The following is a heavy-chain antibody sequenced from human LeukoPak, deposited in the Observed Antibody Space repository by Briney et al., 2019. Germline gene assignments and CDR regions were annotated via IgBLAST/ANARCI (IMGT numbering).Heavy chain of an antibody. J-gene: IGHJ6*03. CDR2: ISYDGSNK. D-gene: IGHD6-13*01. V-gene: IGHV3-30-3*01. CDR3: ARDTSYSSSWQRLPYYYYMDV. Sequence: GRSLRLSCAASGFTFSSYAMHWVRQAPGKGLEWVAVISYDGSNKYYADSVKGRFTISRDNSKNTLYLQMNSLRAEDTAVYYCARDTSYSSSWQRLPYYYYMDVWGKGTTVTVSS. CDR1: GFTFSSYA.